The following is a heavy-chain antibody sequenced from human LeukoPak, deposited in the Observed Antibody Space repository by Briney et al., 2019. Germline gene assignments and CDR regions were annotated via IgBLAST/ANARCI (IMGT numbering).Heavy chain of an antibody. D-gene: IGHD3-9*01. CDR3: ARAGPPYYDILTGYYKTRWFDP. CDR1: GGSFSGYY. Sequence: SETLSLTCAVYGGSFSGYYWSWIRQPPGKGLEWIGEINHSGSTNYNPYLKSRVTISVDTSKNQFSLKLSSVTAADTAVYYCARAGPPYYDILTGYYKTRWFDPWGQGTLVTVSS. J-gene: IGHJ5*02. CDR2: INHSGST. V-gene: IGHV4-34*01.